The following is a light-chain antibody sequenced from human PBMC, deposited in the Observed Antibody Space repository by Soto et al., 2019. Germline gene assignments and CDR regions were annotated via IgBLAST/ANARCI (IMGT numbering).Light chain of an antibody. CDR3: QQYDRSPLT. CDR2: AAS. Sequence: DFQMTQSPSTLSASVGDRVTITCRASQSVNHWLAWYQRKPGKVPKLLIYAASTLQSGVPSRFSGSGSGTDFTLTISRLEPEDLAVYYCQQYDRSPLTFGPGTKVD. J-gene: IGKJ3*01. CDR1: QSVNHW. V-gene: IGKV1-27*01.